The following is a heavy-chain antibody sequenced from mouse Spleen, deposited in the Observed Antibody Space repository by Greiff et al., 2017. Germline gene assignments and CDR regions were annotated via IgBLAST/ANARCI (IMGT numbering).Heavy chain of an antibody. V-gene: IGHV1-7*01. CDR3: ARYSPITTVVPYYAMDY. CDR2: INPSSGYT. D-gene: IGHD1-1*01. J-gene: IGHJ4*01. Sequence: QVQLQQSGAELAKPGASVKLSCKASGYTFTSYWMHWVKQRPGQGLEWIGYINPSSGYTKYNQKFKDKATLTADKSSSTAYMQLSSLTYEDSAVYYCARYSPITTVVPYYAMDYWGQGTSVTVSS. CDR1: GYTFTSYW.